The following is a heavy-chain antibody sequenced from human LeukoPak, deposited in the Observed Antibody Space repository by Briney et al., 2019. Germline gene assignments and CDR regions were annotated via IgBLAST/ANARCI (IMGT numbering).Heavy chain of an antibody. CDR1: GGSISSYY. Sequence: SETLSLTCTVSGGSISSYYWSWIRQPPGKGLEWIGYIYYSGSTNYNPSLKSRVTISVDTSKNQFSLELSSVTAADTAVYYCARAGERYSSGWYNYWGQGTLVTVSS. J-gene: IGHJ4*02. D-gene: IGHD6-19*01. V-gene: IGHV4-59*08. CDR2: IYYSGST. CDR3: ARAGERYSSGWYNY.